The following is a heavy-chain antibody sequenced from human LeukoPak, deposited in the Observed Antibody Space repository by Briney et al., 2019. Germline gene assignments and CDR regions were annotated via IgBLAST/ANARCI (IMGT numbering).Heavy chain of an antibody. Sequence: PSETLSLTCTVSGGPISSYYWSWIRQPPGKGLEWIGYIYTSGSTNYNPSLRSRVTISVDTSKNQFSLKLSSVTAADTAVYYCARSRVVAATRVQLAYYYYYYMDVWGKGTTVTVSS. CDR3: ARSRVVAATRVQLAYYYYYYMDV. V-gene: IGHV4-4*09. D-gene: IGHD2-15*01. CDR2: IYTSGST. CDR1: GGPISSYY. J-gene: IGHJ6*03.